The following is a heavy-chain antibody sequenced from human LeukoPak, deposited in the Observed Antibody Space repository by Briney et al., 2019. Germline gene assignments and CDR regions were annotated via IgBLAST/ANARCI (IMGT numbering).Heavy chain of an antibody. J-gene: IGHJ5*02. Sequence: PSETLSLTCTVSGGSISSYYWSWIRQPPGKGLEWIWYIYTSGSTNYNPSLKSRVTISVDTSKNQFSLKLSSVTAADTAVYYCARLLSRPPISSSAAMPDNWFDPWGQGTLVTVSS. CDR1: GGSISSYY. D-gene: IGHD2-2*01. CDR2: IYTSGST. CDR3: ARLLSRPPISSSAAMPDNWFDP. V-gene: IGHV4-4*09.